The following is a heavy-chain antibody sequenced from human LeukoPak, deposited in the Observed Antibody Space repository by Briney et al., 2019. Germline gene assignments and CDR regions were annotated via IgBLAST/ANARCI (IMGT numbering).Heavy chain of an antibody. CDR1: GFTFGKYW. Sequence: QTGGSLRLSCVASGFTFGKYWMSWVRRAPGKGLEWVANIKLDGREKNYVDSVKGRFTISRDNTKNSLYLQMNSLRVEDTAVFYCARDQYDTWSRRGNFDSWGQGTLVIVSS. J-gene: IGHJ4*02. CDR2: IKLDGREK. CDR3: ARDQYDTWSRRGNFDS. D-gene: IGHD3-3*01. V-gene: IGHV3-7*03.